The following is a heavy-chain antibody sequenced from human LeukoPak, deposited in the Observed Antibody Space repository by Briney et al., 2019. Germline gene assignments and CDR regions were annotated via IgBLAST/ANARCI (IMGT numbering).Heavy chain of an antibody. J-gene: IGHJ4*02. CDR3: TRVPSTAMVFDY. CDR2: IRSKAYGGTT. CDR1: GFTFGDYA. D-gene: IGHD5-18*01. V-gene: IGHV3-49*04. Sequence: QPGGSLRLSCTASGFTFGDYAMSWVRQAPGKGLEWVGFIRSKAYGGTTEYAASVKGRFTISRDDSKSIAYLQMNSLKTEDTAVYYCTRVPSTAMVFDYWGQGTLVTVSS.